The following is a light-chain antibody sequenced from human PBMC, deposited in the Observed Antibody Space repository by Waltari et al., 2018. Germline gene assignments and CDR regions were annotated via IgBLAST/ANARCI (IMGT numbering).Light chain of an antibody. CDR1: SSNVATYDL. CDR2: DVS. J-gene: IGLJ1*01. Sequence: QSALTQLRPVSGSPGQSVPIFCTETSSNVATYDLSSWYQQSQGKAPKLMSYDVSKRPSGVPRRFSGSKSGNTASLTISGLQAEDEADYYCCSYAGAYTYVFGTGTKVTVL. V-gene: IGLV2-11*01. CDR3: CSYAGAYTYV.